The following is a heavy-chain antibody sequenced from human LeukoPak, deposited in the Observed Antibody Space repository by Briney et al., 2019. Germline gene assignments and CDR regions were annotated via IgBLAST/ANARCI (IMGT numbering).Heavy chain of an antibody. CDR1: GFTFSSYS. J-gene: IGHJ4*02. Sequence: PGGSLRLSCAASGFTFSSYSMNWVRQAPGKGLEWVSSISSSSSYIYYADSVKGRFTISRDNAKNSLYLQMNSLRAEDTAVYYCARDQVSYGSGSYYGYWGQGTLVTVSS. CDR2: ISSSSSYI. D-gene: IGHD3-10*01. CDR3: ARDQVSYGSGSYYGY. V-gene: IGHV3-21*01.